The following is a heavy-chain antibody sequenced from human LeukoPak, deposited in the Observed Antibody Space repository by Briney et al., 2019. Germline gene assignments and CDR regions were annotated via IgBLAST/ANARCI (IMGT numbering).Heavy chain of an antibody. CDR2: IFYSGST. J-gene: IGHJ3*02. CDR3: AKSNGYGLVDI. D-gene: IGHD3-10*01. Sequence: GSLRLSCTVSGFTVSTNSMSWVRQPPGKGLEWIGNIFYSGSTYYSPSLKSRVTISLDTSRNQFSLKLNSVTAADTAVYYCAKSNGYGLVDIWGQGTMVTVSS. CDR1: GFTVSTNS. V-gene: IGHV4-59*02.